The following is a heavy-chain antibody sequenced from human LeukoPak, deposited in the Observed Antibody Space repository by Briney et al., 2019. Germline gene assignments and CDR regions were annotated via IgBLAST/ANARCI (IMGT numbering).Heavy chain of an antibody. Sequence: SETLSLTCTVSGGSISSYYWSWLRQPPGTGLEWIGYIYYSGSTNYNPSLKSRVTISVDTSKNQFSLKLSSVTAADTAVYYCARSSGWYVVWGQGTLVTVSS. D-gene: IGHD6-19*01. CDR3: ARSSGWYVV. CDR2: IYYSGST. V-gene: IGHV4-59*08. CDR1: GGSISSYY. J-gene: IGHJ4*02.